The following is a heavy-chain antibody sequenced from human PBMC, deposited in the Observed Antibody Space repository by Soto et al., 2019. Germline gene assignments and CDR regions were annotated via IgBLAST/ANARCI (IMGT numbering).Heavy chain of an antibody. CDR2: ISGSGGTT. J-gene: IGHJ4*02. V-gene: IGHV3-23*01. CDR3: AKGRSSTSCYAFDY. D-gene: IGHD2-2*01. CDR1: GFTFRNYA. Sequence: EVQLLESGGGLVQPGGSLRLSCAASGFTFRNYAMSWARQAPGKGLGWVSAISGSGGTTHYADSVKGRFTISRDNAKNTLYLQRNSLRVEDTAVYYGAKGRSSTSCYAFDYWGQGSLVTVSS.